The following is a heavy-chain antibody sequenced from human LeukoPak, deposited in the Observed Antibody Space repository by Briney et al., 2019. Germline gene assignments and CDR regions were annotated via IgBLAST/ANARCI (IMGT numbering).Heavy chain of an antibody. Sequence: GGSLRLSRAASGFTYSSYAMSWVRQAPGKGLEWVSAISGSGGSTYYADSVKGRFTISRDNSKNTLYLQMNSLRAEDTAVYYCAKGQGYCGGDCYSLPWDYWGQGTLVTVSS. J-gene: IGHJ4*02. V-gene: IGHV3-23*01. CDR3: AKGQGYCGGDCYSLPWDY. CDR2: ISGSGGST. D-gene: IGHD2-21*02. CDR1: GFTYSSYA.